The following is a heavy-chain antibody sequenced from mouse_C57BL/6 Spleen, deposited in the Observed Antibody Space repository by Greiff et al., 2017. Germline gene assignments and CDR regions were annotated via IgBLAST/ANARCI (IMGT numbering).Heavy chain of an antibody. CDR3: ARALHSNYEAWFAY. J-gene: IGHJ3*01. D-gene: IGHD2-5*01. V-gene: IGHV1-20*01. CDR1: GYSFTGYF. CDR2: INPYNGDT. Sequence: EVKLKESGPELVKPGDSVKISCKASGYSFTGYFMNWVLQSHGKSLEWIGRINPYNGDTFYNQKFKGKATLTVDKSSSTAHMELRSLTSEDSAVYYCARALHSNYEAWFAYWCQGTLVTVSA.